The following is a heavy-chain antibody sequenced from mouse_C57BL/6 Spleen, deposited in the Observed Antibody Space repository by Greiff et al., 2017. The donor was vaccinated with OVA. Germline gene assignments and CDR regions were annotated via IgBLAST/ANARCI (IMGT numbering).Heavy chain of an antibody. Sequence: VQLQQSGAELVRPGASVKLSCTASGFNIKDDYMHWVKQRPEQGLEWIGWIDPENGATEYASKFQGKATITADTSSNTAYLQLSSLTSEDTAVYYCTTGTGPFDYWGQGTTLTVSS. CDR3: TTGTGPFDY. CDR1: GFNIKDDY. CDR2: IDPENGAT. J-gene: IGHJ2*01. V-gene: IGHV14-4*01. D-gene: IGHD4-1*01.